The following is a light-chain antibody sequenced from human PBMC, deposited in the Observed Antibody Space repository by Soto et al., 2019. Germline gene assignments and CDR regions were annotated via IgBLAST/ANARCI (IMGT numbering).Light chain of an antibody. V-gene: IGKV1-13*02. CDR1: QGVSSA. CDR2: DVS. Sequence: AIQLTQSPSSQSASVGDRVTITCRASQGVSSALAWYQRKPGKAPKLLIFDVSSLQSGVPSRFSGSGSGTDFTLTISSLQPEDFVTYYCQQFNSYPITFGQGTRLEIK. CDR3: QQFNSYPIT. J-gene: IGKJ5*01.